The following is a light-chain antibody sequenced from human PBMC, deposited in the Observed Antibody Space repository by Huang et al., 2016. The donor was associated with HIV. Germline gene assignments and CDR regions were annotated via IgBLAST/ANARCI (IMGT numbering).Light chain of an antibody. Sequence: EIVMTQSPATLSVSPGERATLSCRASQIVSSNLAWYQQKPGQAPRLLIYGASTRATGIPARCSGSGSGTEFTLIISSLQSEDFAVYYCQQYNNWPPAWTFGQGTKVEIK. J-gene: IGKJ1*01. CDR2: GAS. CDR1: QIVSSN. V-gene: IGKV3-15*01. CDR3: QQYNNWPPAWT.